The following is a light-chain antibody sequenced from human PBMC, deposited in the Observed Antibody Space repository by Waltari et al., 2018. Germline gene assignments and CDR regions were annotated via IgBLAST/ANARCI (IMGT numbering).Light chain of an antibody. V-gene: IGLV1-51*02. J-gene: IGLJ3*02. Sequence: QSVLTQPPSVSAAPGQKVTISCSGSNPNIGGEYVSWYQRLPGTAPKLLIYENNKRPSGIPDRFSGSKSGTSATLGITGLQTGDEADYYCGTWDSGLGGVFGGGTKLTVL. CDR3: GTWDSGLGGV. CDR2: ENN. CDR1: NPNIGGEY.